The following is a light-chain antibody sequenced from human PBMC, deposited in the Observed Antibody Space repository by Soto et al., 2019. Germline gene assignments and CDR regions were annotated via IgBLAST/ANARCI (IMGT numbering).Light chain of an antibody. CDR1: SSDVGGYKY. CDR3: SSYTSSSTLV. V-gene: IGLV2-14*01. Sequence: QSALTQPASVSGSPGQSITISCTGTSSDVGGYKYVSWYQQHPGKAPKLMIYEVSNRPSGVSNRFSGSKSGNTAPLTISGLQAEDEADYYCSSYTSSSTLVFGGGTKLTVL. CDR2: EVS. J-gene: IGLJ2*01.